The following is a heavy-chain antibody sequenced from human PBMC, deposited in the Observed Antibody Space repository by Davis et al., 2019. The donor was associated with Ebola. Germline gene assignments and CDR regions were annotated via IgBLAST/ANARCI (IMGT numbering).Heavy chain of an antibody. CDR2: ISYDGSNK. D-gene: IGHD3-3*01. V-gene: IGHV3-30-3*01. J-gene: IGHJ6*02. CDR3: ARDYDFWSGYPGYGMDV. CDR1: GFTFSSYA. Sequence: GGSLRLSCAASGFTFSSYAMHWVRQAPGKGLEWVAVISYDGSNKYYADSVKGRFTISRDNSKNTLYLQMNSLRAEDTAVYYCARDYDFWSGYPGYGMDVWGQGTTVTVSS.